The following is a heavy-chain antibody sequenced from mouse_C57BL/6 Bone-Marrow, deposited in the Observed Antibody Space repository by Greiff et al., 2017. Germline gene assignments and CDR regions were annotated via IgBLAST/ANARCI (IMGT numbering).Heavy chain of an antibody. CDR2: ISDGGSYT. Sequence: EVKVEVSGGGLVKPGGSLKLSCAASGFTFSSYAMSWVRQTPEKRLEWVATISDGGSYTYYPDNVKGRFTISRDNAKNNLYLQMSHLKSEDTAMYYCARDDVVSHFDYWGGGTTLTVSS. V-gene: IGHV5-4*01. D-gene: IGHD1-1*01. J-gene: IGHJ2*01. CDR3: ARDDVVSHFDY. CDR1: GFTFSSYA.